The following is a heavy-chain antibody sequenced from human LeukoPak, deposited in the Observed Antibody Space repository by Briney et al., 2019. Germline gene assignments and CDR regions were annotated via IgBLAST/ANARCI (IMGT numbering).Heavy chain of an antibody. CDR2: ISGYNSKP. J-gene: IGHJ3*02. D-gene: IGHD6-19*01. CDR3: ARDVSSIAVAVSAFDI. CDR1: GYSFTNYG. V-gene: IGHV1-18*01. Sequence: ASVKVSCKTSGYSFTNYGITWVRQAPGQGLEWMGWISGYNSKPFYAQKFQGRVTMTTDTSTSTVYMELRSLRSDDTAVYYCARDVSSIAVAVSAFDIWGQGTMVTVSS.